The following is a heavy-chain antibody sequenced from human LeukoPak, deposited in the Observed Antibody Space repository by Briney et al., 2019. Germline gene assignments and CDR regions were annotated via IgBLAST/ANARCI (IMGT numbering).Heavy chain of an antibody. V-gene: IGHV4-34*01. Sequence: PSETLSLTCAVYGGSFSGYYWSWIRQPPGKGLEWIGEINHSGSTNYNPSLKSRVTISVDTSKNQFSLKLNSVTAADTAVYYCARHFYAAAADGFDPWGQGTLVTVSS. J-gene: IGHJ5*02. CDR3: ARHFYAAAADGFDP. CDR1: GGSFSGYY. CDR2: INHSGST. D-gene: IGHD6-13*01.